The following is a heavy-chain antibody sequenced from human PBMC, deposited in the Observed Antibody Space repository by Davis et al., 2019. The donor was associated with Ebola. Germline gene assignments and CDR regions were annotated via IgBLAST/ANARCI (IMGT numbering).Heavy chain of an antibody. CDR3: TRDTRGVQLGLDF. CDR1: RDTFENYG. Sequence: AASVKVSCKASRDTFENYGISWVRQAPGQGLEWMAGIVPIFGPTTYAQQFRGRLIVTADESTNIAYMELSRLRSDDTAVYYCTRDTRGVQLGLDFWGRGTLITVSA. D-gene: IGHD5-24*01. CDR2: IVPIFGPT. J-gene: IGHJ4*02. V-gene: IGHV1-69*13.